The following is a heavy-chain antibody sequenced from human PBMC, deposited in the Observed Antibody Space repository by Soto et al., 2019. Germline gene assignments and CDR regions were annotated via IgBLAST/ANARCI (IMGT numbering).Heavy chain of an antibody. CDR2: IYPGESDT. V-gene: IGHV5-51*01. Sequence: GESLKISCKGSGYKFSAYSLAIYWIGWLRQTPGMGLEWMGIIYPGESDTRYSPSFQGQVTISVDRSISSAFLQWSRLRASETAVYYCARVRTTLGKTSYYYGMDVWGQGTTVTLSS. CDR1: GYKFSAYSLAIYW. CDR3: ARVRTTLGKTSYYYGMDV. J-gene: IGHJ6*02. D-gene: IGHD1-26*01.